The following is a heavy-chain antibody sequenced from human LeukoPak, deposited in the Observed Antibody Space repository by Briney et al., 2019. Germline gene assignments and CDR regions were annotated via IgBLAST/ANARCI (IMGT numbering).Heavy chain of an antibody. Sequence: SETLSLTCTVSGGSISSYYWSWIRQPPGKGLEWIGYIYCSGSTNYNPSLKSRVTISVDTSKNQFSLKLSSVTAADTAVYYCARTYGDSLSFDYWGQGTLVTVSS. CDR1: GGSISSYY. CDR2: IYCSGST. V-gene: IGHV4-59*01. D-gene: IGHD4-17*01. J-gene: IGHJ4*02. CDR3: ARTYGDSLSFDY.